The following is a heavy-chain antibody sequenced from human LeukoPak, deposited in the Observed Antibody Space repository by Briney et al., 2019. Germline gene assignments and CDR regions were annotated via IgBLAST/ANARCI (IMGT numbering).Heavy chain of an antibody. D-gene: IGHD6-13*01. Sequence: GRSLRLSCAASGFTLSSYGMHWVRQAPSKGLEWVAVISYDGSNKYYADSVKGRFTISRDNSKNTLYLQMNSLRAEDTAVYYCAKDRRALYSIAAAGTFDYWGQGTLVTVSS. V-gene: IGHV3-30*18. J-gene: IGHJ4*02. CDR3: AKDRRALYSIAAAGTFDY. CDR2: ISYDGSNK. CDR1: GFTLSSYG.